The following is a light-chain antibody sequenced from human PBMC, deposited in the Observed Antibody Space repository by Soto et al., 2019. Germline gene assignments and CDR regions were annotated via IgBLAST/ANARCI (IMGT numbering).Light chain of an antibody. CDR3: SSYAGSNNPP. CDR1: SSDVGGYNY. Sequence: QSVLTQPPSASGSPGQSVTISCTGTSSDVGGYNYVSWYQQHPGKAPKLMIYEVSKRPSGVPDRFSGSKSGNTASLTVSGLQAEDEADYYCSSYAGSNNPPFGGATKVTVL. CDR2: EVS. V-gene: IGLV2-8*01. J-gene: IGLJ2*01.